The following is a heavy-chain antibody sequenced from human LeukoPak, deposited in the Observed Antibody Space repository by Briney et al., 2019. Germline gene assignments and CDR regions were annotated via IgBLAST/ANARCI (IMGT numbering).Heavy chain of an antibody. CDR1: GGSISSYY. Sequence: TSETLSLTXTVSGGSISSYYWSWIRQPPGKGLEWIGSIYYSGSTYYNPSLKSRVTISVDTSKIQFSMKLTSVTAADTAVYYCARQYYDSSGYLSDWFDPWGRGTLVTVSS. D-gene: IGHD3-22*01. CDR2: IYYSGST. CDR3: ARQYYDSSGYLSDWFDP. V-gene: IGHV4-59*05. J-gene: IGHJ5*02.